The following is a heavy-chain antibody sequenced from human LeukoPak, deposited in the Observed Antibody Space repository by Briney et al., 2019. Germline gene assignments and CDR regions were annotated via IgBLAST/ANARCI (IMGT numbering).Heavy chain of an antibody. Sequence: GGSLRLSCAASGFTFDDYTMHWVRQAPGKGLEWVSLISWDGGSTYYADSVKVRFTISRDNAKNSLYLQMTSLRAEDTAVYYCARHRTASDNWGQGTLVTVSS. D-gene: IGHD4-17*01. CDR2: ISWDGGST. CDR3: ARHRTASDN. V-gene: IGHV3-43*01. CDR1: GFTFDDYT. J-gene: IGHJ4*02.